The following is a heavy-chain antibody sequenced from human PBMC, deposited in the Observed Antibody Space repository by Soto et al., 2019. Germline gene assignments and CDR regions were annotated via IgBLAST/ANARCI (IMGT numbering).Heavy chain of an antibody. CDR1: GCSISSYY. Sequence: PSETLSLTCTVSGCSISSYYVSWLRPTQGKGLEWIGYIYYSGSTNYNPSLKSRVTISVDTSKNQFSLKLSSVTAADTAVYYCARIEGYCSSTSCGPLDEWVQGTLVTGS. J-gene: IGHJ4*02. CDR3: ARIEGYCSSTSCGPLDE. V-gene: IGHV4-59*08. CDR2: IYYSGST. D-gene: IGHD2-2*01.